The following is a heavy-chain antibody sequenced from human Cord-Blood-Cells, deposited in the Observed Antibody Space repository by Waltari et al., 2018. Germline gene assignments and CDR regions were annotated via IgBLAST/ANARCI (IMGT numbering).Heavy chain of an antibody. CDR2: IKHSGST. D-gene: IGHD2-21*02. V-gene: IGHV4-34*01. CDR3: ARVVVTAIPDY. CDR1: GRLFSGYY. J-gene: IGHJ4*02. Sequence: QVQLQPWGAGLLKPSGTLSLACAVYGRLFSGYYWSWIRQPPGKGLEWIGEIKHSGSTNYNPSLKSRVTISVDTSKNQFSLKLSSVTAADTAVYYCARVVVTAIPDYWGQGTLVTVSS.